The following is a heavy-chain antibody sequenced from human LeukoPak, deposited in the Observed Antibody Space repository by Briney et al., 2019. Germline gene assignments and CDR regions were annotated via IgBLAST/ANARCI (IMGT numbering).Heavy chain of an antibody. CDR2: ISAYNGNT. V-gene: IGHV1-18*04. D-gene: IGHD2-15*01. J-gene: IGHJ3*02. Sequence: RASVKVSCKASGYTFTSYYMHWVRQAPGQGLEWMGWISAYNGNTNYAQKLQGRVTMTTDTSTSTAYMELRSLRSDDTAVYYCARDWADIVVVVAATHDNDAFDIWGQGTMVTVSS. CDR1: GYTFTSYY. CDR3: ARDWADIVVVVAATHDNDAFDI.